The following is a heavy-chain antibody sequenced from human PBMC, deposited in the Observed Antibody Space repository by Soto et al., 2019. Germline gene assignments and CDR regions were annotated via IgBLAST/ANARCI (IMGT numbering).Heavy chain of an antibody. D-gene: IGHD2-15*01. J-gene: IGHJ4*02. V-gene: IGHV3-30*03. Sequence: QVQLVESGGGVVQPGRSLRLSCAASGFTFSSYGMHWVRQAPGKGLEWVAVISYAGSNKYYAVSVKGRFTISRDNSKNTLYLQMNSLRAEDTAVYYCARGPRSYFDYWGQGTLVTVSS. CDR1: GFTFSSYG. CDR3: ARGPRSYFDY. CDR2: ISYAGSNK.